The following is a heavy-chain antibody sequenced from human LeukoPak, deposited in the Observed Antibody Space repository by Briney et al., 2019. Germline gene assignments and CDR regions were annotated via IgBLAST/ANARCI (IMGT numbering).Heavy chain of an antibody. CDR1: GYFISSGYY. J-gene: IGHJ6*03. CDR2: ISHTGST. V-gene: IGHV4-38-2*02. CDR3: ARAAPPPRDYYYYMDV. Sequence: SETLSLTCIVSGYFISSGYYWGWIRQSPGKGLEWIGSISHTGSTFYNPSLKSRVTISVATSKNQFSLKLSSVTAADTAVYYCARAAPPPRDYYYYMDVWGKGTTVTISS.